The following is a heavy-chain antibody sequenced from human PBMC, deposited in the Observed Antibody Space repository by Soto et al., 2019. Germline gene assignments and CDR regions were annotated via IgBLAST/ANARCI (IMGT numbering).Heavy chain of an antibody. J-gene: IGHJ3*02. Sequence: QVQLQESGPGLVKPSQTLSLTCTVSGGSISSGGYYWSWIRQHPGKGLEWIGYIYYSGSTYYNPSLKSRVTISVDTSKNQFSLKLSSVTAADTAVYYCARHRPPPPAADAFDIWGQGTMVTVSS. D-gene: IGHD2-2*01. CDR2: IYYSGST. V-gene: IGHV4-31*03. CDR1: GGSISSGGYY. CDR3: ARHRPPPPAADAFDI.